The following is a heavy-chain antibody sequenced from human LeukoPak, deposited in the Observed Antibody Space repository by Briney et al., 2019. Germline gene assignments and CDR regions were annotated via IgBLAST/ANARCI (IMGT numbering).Heavy chain of an antibody. CDR1: GGSISSGGYY. Sequence: SQTLSLTCTVSGGSISSGGYYWSWIRQHPGKGLEWIGYIYHSGSTYYNPSLKSRVTISVDRSKNQFSLKLSSVTAADTAVYYCAGRYTYYDFWSGPTRFDPWGQGTLVTVSS. CDR3: AGRYTYYDFWSGPTRFDP. CDR2: IYHSGST. V-gene: IGHV4-31*03. J-gene: IGHJ5*02. D-gene: IGHD3-3*01.